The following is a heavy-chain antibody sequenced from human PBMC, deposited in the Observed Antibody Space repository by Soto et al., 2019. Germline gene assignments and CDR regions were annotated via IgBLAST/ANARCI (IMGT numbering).Heavy chain of an antibody. J-gene: IGHJ4*02. V-gene: IGHV3-23*01. D-gene: IGHD3-22*01. CDR1: GFTFSSYA. CDR3: AKDERRIVVVKLDY. CDR2: ISGSGGST. Sequence: PGGSLRLSCAASGFTFSSYAMSWVRQAPGKGLEWVSAISGSGGSTYYADSVKGRFTISRDNSKNTLYLQMNSLRAEDTAVYYCAKDERRIVVVKLDYWGQGTLVTVSS.